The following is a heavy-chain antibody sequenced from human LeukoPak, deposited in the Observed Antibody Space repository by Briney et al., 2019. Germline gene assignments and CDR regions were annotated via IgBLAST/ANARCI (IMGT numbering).Heavy chain of an antibody. CDR1: GYTFTGYY. CDR3: ARGDCYDSSGYPY. CDR2: INPNSGGT. J-gene: IGHJ4*02. V-gene: IGHV1-2*02. D-gene: IGHD3-22*01. Sequence: ASVKVSCKASGYTFTGYYMHWVRQAPGQGLEWMGWINPNSGGTNYAQKFQGRVTMTRDTSISTAYMELSRLRSDDTAVYYCARGDCYDSSGYPYWGQGTLVTVSS.